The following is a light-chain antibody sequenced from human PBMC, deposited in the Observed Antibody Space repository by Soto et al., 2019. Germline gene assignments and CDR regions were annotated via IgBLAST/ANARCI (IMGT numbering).Light chain of an antibody. V-gene: IGKV1-5*01. CDR1: QTINSW. CDR3: QQYADYSWT. Sequence: DIQMTQSPSTLSASVGDRVTITCRASQTINSWLAWYQQKPGKAPNLLIYGVSSLESGVPSRFSGSGSGTEFTLTISNLQPDDFATYYCQQYADYSWTFGQGTKVESK. J-gene: IGKJ1*01. CDR2: GVS.